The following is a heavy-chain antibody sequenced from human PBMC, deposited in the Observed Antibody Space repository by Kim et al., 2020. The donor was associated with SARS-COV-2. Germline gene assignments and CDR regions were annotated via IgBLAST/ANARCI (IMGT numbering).Heavy chain of an antibody. V-gene: IGHV3-23*01. D-gene: IGHD4-17*01. CDR3: VKEVTTYSYADY. Sequence: YYADSVKGRFSIPRDNAKNKVYLRINGLRAEDTAVYYCVKEVTTYSYADYWGQGTQVTGSS. J-gene: IGHJ4*02.